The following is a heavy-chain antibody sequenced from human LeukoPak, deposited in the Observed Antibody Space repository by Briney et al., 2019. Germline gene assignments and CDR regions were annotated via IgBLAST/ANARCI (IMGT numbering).Heavy chain of an antibody. CDR3: AVLVVTHLGDAFDI. J-gene: IGHJ3*02. CDR1: GFTFSSYS. CDR2: ISSSSSTI. Sequence: GGSLRLSCAASGFTFSSYSMNWVRQAPGKGLEWVSYISSSSSTIYYADSVKGRFTISRDNAKNSLYLQMNSLRAEDTAVYYCAVLVVTHLGDAFDIWGQGTMVTVSS. V-gene: IGHV3-48*04. D-gene: IGHD2-21*02.